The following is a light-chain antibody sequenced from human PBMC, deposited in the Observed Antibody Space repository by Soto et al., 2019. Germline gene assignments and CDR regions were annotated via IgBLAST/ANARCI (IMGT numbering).Light chain of an antibody. J-gene: IGKJ4*01. Sequence: DIQMTQSPSSLSASVGDRVTITCRASQGISNYLAWYQQKPGKVPELLVYAASNLQSGVPSRFSGSGSGTEFSLTISGLQPEEVATYYCHKYNHAPTFGGGTKVEIK. CDR2: AAS. V-gene: IGKV1-27*01. CDR1: QGISNY. CDR3: HKYNHAPT.